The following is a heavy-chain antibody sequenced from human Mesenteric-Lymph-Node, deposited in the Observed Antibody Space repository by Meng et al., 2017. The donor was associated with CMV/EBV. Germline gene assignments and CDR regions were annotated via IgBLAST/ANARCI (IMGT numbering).Heavy chain of an antibody. V-gene: IGHV3-9*01. CDR1: GFTFDNYA. CDR3: ARAAYYDFWSGTGPPDV. J-gene: IGHJ6*02. CDR2: ISWNSGSI. Sequence: GGSLRLSCAASGFTFDNYAMHWVRQAPGKGLEWVSGISWNSGSIGYADSVKGRFTISRDNAKNSLYLQMNSLRAEDTAVYYCARAAYYDFWSGTGPPDVWGQGTTVTVS. D-gene: IGHD3-3*01.